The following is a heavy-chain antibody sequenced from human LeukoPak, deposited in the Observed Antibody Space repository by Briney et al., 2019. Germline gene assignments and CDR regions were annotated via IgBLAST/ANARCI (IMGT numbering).Heavy chain of an antibody. CDR3: ATYTVVTPFDAFDI. J-gene: IGHJ3*02. D-gene: IGHD4-23*01. Sequence: SETLSLTCTVSGGSINSGSYYWSWIRRPVGKGLEWIGRISTSGSTNYNPSLKGRFTISRDNAKNSLYLQMNSLRAEDTALYYCATYTVVTPFDAFDIWGQGTMVTVSS. CDR1: GGSINSGSYY. V-gene: IGHV4-61*02. CDR2: ISTSGST.